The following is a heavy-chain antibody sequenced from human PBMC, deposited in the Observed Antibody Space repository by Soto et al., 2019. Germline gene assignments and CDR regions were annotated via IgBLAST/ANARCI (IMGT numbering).Heavy chain of an antibody. CDR3: TTDTGSAMATPYPRSYYYYGMDV. CDR2: IKSKTDGGTT. J-gene: IGHJ6*02. D-gene: IGHD5-12*01. CDR1: GFTFSNAW. Sequence: GGSLRLSCAASGFTFSNAWMNWVRQAPGKGLEWVGRIKSKTDGGTTDYAAPVKGRFTISRDDSKNTLYLQMNSLKTEDTAVYYCTTDTGSAMATPYPRSYYYYGMDVWGQGTTVTVSS. V-gene: IGHV3-15*07.